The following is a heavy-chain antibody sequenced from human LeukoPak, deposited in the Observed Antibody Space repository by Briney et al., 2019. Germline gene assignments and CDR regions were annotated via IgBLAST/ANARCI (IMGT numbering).Heavy chain of an antibody. V-gene: IGHV4-30-4*01. Sequence: PSQTLSLTCTVSGGSITSGEHYCSWIRQRPGKGLEWIGYVAYSGNTNYNPSLSSRVTMSVDTSKNQFSLKLSSVTAADTAVYYCARDQYDSSGLPTYGMDVWGQGTTVTVSS. CDR2: VAYSGNT. CDR1: GGSITSGEHY. CDR3: ARDQYDSSGLPTYGMDV. D-gene: IGHD3-22*01. J-gene: IGHJ6*02.